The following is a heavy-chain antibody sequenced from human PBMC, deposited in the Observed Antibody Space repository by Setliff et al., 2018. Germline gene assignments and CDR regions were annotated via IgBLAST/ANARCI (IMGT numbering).Heavy chain of an antibody. D-gene: IGHD4-17*01. CDR1: SGSINSYY. Sequence: PSETLSLTCTVSSGSINSYYWSWVRQSPGKGLEWIGFVHFGGDTNYNPSLKSRVTISGDTSSNQFSLNLNSVTAADTAVYYCARFYGDYQFDYWGQGTLVTVSS. V-gene: IGHV4-4*08. CDR2: VHFGGDT. CDR3: ARFYGDYQFDY. J-gene: IGHJ4*02.